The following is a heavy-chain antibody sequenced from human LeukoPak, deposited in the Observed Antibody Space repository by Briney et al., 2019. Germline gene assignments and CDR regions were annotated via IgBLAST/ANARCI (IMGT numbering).Heavy chain of an antibody. Sequence: TSETLSLTCTVPGGSIRSSSYYWGWIRQPPGKGLEWIGSIYYSGSTYYNPSLKSRVTISVDTSKNQFSLKLSSVTAADTAVYYCARGYYPSHMFDYWGQGTLVTVSS. CDR1: GGSIRSSSYY. CDR3: ARGYYPSHMFDY. V-gene: IGHV4-39*01. J-gene: IGHJ4*02. CDR2: IYYSGST. D-gene: IGHD3-22*01.